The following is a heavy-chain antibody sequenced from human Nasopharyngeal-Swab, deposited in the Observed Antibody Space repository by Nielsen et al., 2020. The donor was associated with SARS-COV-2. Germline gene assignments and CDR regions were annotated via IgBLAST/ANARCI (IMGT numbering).Heavy chain of an antibody. CDR1: GYTFTNYW. J-gene: IGHJ5*02. CDR2: IYPADSET. Sequence: GESLKISCKGSGYTFTNYWIGWVRQKPDKGLEWMAIIYPADSETRYNPSFQGQVTISADNLISTTYLQWNSLAASDTAMYYCARVDSSGSTSNWFDPWGQGTLVTVSS. D-gene: IGHD3-10*01. CDR3: ARVDSSGSTSNWFDP. V-gene: IGHV5-51*04.